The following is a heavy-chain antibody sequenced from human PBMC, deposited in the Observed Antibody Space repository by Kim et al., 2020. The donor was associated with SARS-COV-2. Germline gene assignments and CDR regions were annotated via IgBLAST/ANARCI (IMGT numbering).Heavy chain of an antibody. J-gene: IGHJ5*02. CDR3: ARSDILTGYYRGGHWFDP. V-gene: IGHV4-34*01. CDR1: GGSFSGYY. CDR2: INHSGST. D-gene: IGHD3-9*01. Sequence: SETLSLTCAVYGGSFSGYYWSWIRQPPGKGLEWIGEINHSGSTNYNPSLKSRVTISVDTSKNQFSLKLSSVTAADTAVYYCARSDILTGYYRGGHWFDP.